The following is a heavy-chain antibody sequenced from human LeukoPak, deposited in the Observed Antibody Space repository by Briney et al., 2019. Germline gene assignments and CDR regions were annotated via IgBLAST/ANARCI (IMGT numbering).Heavy chain of an antibody. CDR3: AREINDDSSGNYYVPAY. D-gene: IGHD3-22*01. J-gene: IGHJ4*02. V-gene: IGHV3-66*02. CDR1: GFTVSSNY. CDR2: IYSGGNT. Sequence: GGSLRLSCAASGFTVSSNYMSWVRQAPGKGLEWVSIIYSGGNTYYADSVKGRFTTSRDNSKNMLYLQMNSLRAEDTAVYYCAREINDDSSGNYYVPAYWGQGTLVAVSS.